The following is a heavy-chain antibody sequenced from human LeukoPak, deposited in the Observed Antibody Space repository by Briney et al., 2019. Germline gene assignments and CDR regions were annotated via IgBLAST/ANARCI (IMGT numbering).Heavy chain of an antibody. CDR3: ARVPSTQWLVYYFDY. D-gene: IGHD6-19*01. CDR2: IWYDGSNK. V-gene: IGHV3-33*01. Sequence: PGGSLRLSCAASGFTFSSYGMHWVRQAPGKGLEWVAVIWYDGSNKYYADSVKGRFTISRDNAKNTLYLQMNSLRAEDTAVYYCARVPSTQWLVYYFDYWGQGTLVTVSS. CDR1: GFTFSSYG. J-gene: IGHJ4*02.